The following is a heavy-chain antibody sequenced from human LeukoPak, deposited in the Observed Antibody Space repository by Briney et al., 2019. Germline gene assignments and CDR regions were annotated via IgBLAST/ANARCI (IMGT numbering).Heavy chain of an antibody. J-gene: IGHJ4*02. D-gene: IGHD2-2*01. V-gene: IGHV3-74*01. CDR1: GFTFSNYW. CDR2: IKSDGTST. Sequence: GGALRLSCAASGFTFSNYWMHWVRQAPGKGLVWVSRIKSDGTSTSSADSVKGRFTISRDNAKNTLYLQMNSLRAEDTAVYYCARDGLYCSSTNCYFDYWGQGTLVTVSS. CDR3: ARDGLYCSSTNCYFDY.